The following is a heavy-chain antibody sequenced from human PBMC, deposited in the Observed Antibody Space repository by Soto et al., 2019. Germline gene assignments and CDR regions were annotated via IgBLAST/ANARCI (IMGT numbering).Heavy chain of an antibody. D-gene: IGHD1-1*01. Sequence: EAQLLESGGGLVQPGGSLRLSCAASGFTFSSYAMSWVRQAPGKGLGWVSTISGSGGSTYYADSVKGRFTISRDNSKNTLYLQLNSLRAEDTAVYYCAKDRTTAGTTVRFDPWGQGTLVTVSS. CDR1: GFTFSSYA. J-gene: IGHJ5*02. CDR3: AKDRTTAGTTVRFDP. V-gene: IGHV3-23*01. CDR2: ISGSGGST.